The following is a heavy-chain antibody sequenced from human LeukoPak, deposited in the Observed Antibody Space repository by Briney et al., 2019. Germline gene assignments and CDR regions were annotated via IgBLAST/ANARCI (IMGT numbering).Heavy chain of an antibody. CDR3: ATQRGSYLWGTDFDY. J-gene: IGHJ4*02. Sequence: ASVKVSCKASGYTFTGYHMHWVRQAPAQGLAWMGWINPNSGDTKYAQKFQGRVTMTRDTSISTAYMELSRLRSDDTVVYYCATQRGSYLWGTDFDYWGQGTLVTVSS. V-gene: IGHV1-2*02. CDR2: INPNSGDT. D-gene: IGHD3-16*01. CDR1: GYTFTGYH.